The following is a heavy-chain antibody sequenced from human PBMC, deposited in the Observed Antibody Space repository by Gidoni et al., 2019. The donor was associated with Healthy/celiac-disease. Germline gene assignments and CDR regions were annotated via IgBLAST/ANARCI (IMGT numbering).Heavy chain of an antibody. CDR1: GGSLSSSIYY. Sequence: QLQLQESGPGLVKPSETLSLTCTVSGGSLSSSIYYWGWIRQPPGKGLEWIGSIYYSGSTYYNPSLKSRVNISVDTSKNQFSLKMSSVTAADTAVYYCARNAQGRSFEFDYWGQGTLVTVSS. J-gene: IGHJ4*02. V-gene: IGHV4-39*01. D-gene: IGHD3-10*01. CDR3: ARNAQGRSFEFDY. CDR2: IYYSGST.